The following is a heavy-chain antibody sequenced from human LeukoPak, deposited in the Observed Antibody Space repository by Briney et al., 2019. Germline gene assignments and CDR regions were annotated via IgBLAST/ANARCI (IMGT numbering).Heavy chain of an antibody. Sequence: PSETLSLTCSVSGVSISSFYWSSIRQSPGKGLEWIGFIHYSGSTNYNPSLKSRVTISADTSKNQFSLKLTSVTAADTAVYYCARGHYDTSDSSNTFDIWGQGTMVTVSS. CDR3: ARGHYDTSDSSNTFDI. V-gene: IGHV4-59*01. D-gene: IGHD3-22*01. CDR2: IHYSGST. J-gene: IGHJ3*02. CDR1: GVSISSFY.